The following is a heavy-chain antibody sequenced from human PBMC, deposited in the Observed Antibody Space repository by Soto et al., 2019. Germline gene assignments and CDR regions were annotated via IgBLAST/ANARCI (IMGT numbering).Heavy chain of an antibody. CDR3: ARQAPETLYYYDSSGLDI. D-gene: IGHD3-22*01. J-gene: IGHJ3*02. V-gene: IGHV3-66*04. CDR2: IYSGGST. CDR1: GFTGSSNY. Sequence: GGFLRLSCGAAGFTGSSNYMSWVRQAPGKGLEWVSVIYSGGSTYYADSVKGRFTISRDNSKNTLYLQMNSLRAEDTAVYYCARQAPETLYYYDSSGLDIWGQGTMVTVSS.